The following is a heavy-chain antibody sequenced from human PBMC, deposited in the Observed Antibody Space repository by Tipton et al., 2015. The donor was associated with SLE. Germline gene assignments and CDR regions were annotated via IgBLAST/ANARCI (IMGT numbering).Heavy chain of an antibody. CDR1: GDSISNSNYY. CDR3: ARAEYSAYDVPQFDL. D-gene: IGHD5-12*01. Sequence: LRLSCIVSGDSISNSNYYWGWIRQPPGKGLEWIGYVFYSGSTTYNPSFRGRVTMSVDTSKIQFSLRLNSVTAADTAIYYCARAEYSAYDVPQFDLWGQGALVTVSS. J-gene: IGHJ4*02. CDR2: VFYSGST. V-gene: IGHV4-61*05.